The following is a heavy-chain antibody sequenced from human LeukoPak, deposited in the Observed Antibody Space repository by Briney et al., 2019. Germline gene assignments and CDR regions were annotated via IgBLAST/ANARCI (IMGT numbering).Heavy chain of an antibody. CDR1: GFTFSSYG. V-gene: IGHV3-33*01. CDR2: IWYDGSNK. CDR3: TRDLRPTQPHYFDY. D-gene: IGHD3-10*01. J-gene: IGHJ4*02. Sequence: GGSLRLFCAASGFTFSSYGMHWVRQAPGKGLEWVAVIWYDGSNKYYADSVKGRFTISRDNSKNTLYLQMNSLRAEDTAVYYCTRDLRPTQPHYFDYCGQGTLVTVSS.